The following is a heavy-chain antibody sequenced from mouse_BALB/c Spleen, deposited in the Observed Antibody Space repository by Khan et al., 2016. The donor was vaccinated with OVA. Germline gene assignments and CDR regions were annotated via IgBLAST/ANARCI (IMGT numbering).Heavy chain of an antibody. CDR1: GFSLSNYW. Sequence: EVKLEEPGGGLVQPGGSMKLSCVASGFSLSNYWLNWVRQSPEKGLEWVAEIRLKSDDYVTHYAESVKVRFTISREDTKSSVYQQMNNLRAEDTGIYYCWILQWGQGTTLTVAS. V-gene: IGHV6-6*02. CDR3: WILQ. D-gene: IGHD6-1*01. CDR2: IRLKSDDYVT. J-gene: IGHJ2*01.